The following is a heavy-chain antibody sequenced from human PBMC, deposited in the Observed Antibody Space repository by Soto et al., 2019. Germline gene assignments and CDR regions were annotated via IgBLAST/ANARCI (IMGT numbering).Heavy chain of an antibody. V-gene: IGHV1-69*13. D-gene: IGHD6-19*01. CDR1: RGAINGKS. Sequence: GAPVEAPSKDSRGAINGKSIWAARRAPGKGLEWMGGITPMFGTANYAQKFQGRVTITADESTSTAYMELSSLRSDDTAVYYCAQTLGLAVAGPGRFDLWGRGTLVTVSS. CDR2: ITPMFGTA. CDR3: AQTLGLAVAGPGRFDL. J-gene: IGHJ2*01.